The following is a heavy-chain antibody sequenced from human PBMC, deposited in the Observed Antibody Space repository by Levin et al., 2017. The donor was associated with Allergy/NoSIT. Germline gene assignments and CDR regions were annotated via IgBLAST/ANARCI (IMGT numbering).Heavy chain of an antibody. Sequence: LSLPCAASGFTFSSYGMHWVRQAPGKGLEWVSVIWHDGRKKDYADSVKGRFTISRDNSKNTLYLQMNSLGAEDTAVYYCAREGAYCGGDCYSYKEYWGQGTLVTVSS. CDR3: AREGAYCGGDCYSYKEY. CDR2: IWHDGRKK. D-gene: IGHD2-21*02. J-gene: IGHJ4*02. V-gene: IGHV3-33*01. CDR1: GFTFSSYG.